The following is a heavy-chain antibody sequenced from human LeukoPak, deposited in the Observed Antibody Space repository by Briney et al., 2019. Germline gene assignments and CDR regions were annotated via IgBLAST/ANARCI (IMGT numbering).Heavy chain of an antibody. D-gene: IGHD1-26*01. CDR3: AKGHYSGSYFFRYVFDP. Sequence: PGGSLRLSCAASGFTFSDYYMSWIRQAPGKGLEYVSGISSNGDRTYYANSVKGRFTISRDNSKNTLYLQMGSLRAEDMAVYYCAKGHYSGSYFFRYVFDPWGQGTLVTVSS. J-gene: IGHJ5*02. V-gene: IGHV3-64*01. CDR2: ISSNGDRT. CDR1: GFTFSDYY.